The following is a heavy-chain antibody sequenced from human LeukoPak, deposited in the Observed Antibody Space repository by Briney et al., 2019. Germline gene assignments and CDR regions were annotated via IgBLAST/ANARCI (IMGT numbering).Heavy chain of an antibody. J-gene: IGHJ4*02. V-gene: IGHV3-21*01. CDR1: GFTFSSYA. CDR3: ARADSTLVDY. CDR2: ISSSSSYI. Sequence: GGSLRLSCAASGFTFSSYAMSWVRQAPGKGLEWVSSISSSSSYIYYADSVKGRFTISRDNAKSSLYLQMNSLRAEDTAVYYCARADSTLVDYWGQGTLVTVSS. D-gene: IGHD2-15*01.